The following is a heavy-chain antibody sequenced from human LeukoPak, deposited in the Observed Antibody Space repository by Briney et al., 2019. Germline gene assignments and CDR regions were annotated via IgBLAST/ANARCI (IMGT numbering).Heavy chain of an antibody. CDR2: ISGSGGST. CDR1: GFTFSSYA. J-gene: IGHJ4*02. D-gene: IGHD6-19*01. V-gene: IGHV3-23*01. Sequence: GGSLRLSCAASGFTFSSYAMSWVRQAPGKGLEWVSAISGSGGSTYYADSVKGRFTISRDNSKNTLFLQVNSLRAEDTAVYYCAKDARRTFGLSSGLYRGSYYFDYWGQGTLVTVSS. CDR3: AKDARRTFGLSSGLYRGSYYFDY.